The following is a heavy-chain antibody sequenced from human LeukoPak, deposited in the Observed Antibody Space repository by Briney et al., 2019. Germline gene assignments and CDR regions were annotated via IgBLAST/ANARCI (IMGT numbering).Heavy chain of an antibody. Sequence: PSGTLSLTCAVPGGSISNSNWWSWVRQPPGKGLEWIGEIYHSGNTNYNPSLKSRVTISVDTSKNQFSLKLSSVTAADTAVYYCARGLLEWELRDDAFDIWGQGAMVTVSS. CDR2: IYHSGNT. V-gene: IGHV4-4*02. J-gene: IGHJ3*02. CDR3: ARGLLEWELRDDAFDI. CDR1: GGSISNSNW. D-gene: IGHD1-26*01.